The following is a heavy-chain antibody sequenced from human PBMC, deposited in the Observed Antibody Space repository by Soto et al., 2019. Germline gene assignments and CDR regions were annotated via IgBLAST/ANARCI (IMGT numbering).Heavy chain of an antibody. V-gene: IGHV1-18*01. Sequence: QVHLVQSGAEVKKPGASVKVSCKGSGYAFTTYGITWVRQAPGQGLEWMGWISAHNGNTNYAQKLQGRVTVTRDTSTSAAYMELRSLRADDTAVYYCARGRYGDYWGQGALVTVSS. CDR3: ARGRYGDY. CDR1: GYAFTTYG. CDR2: ISAHNGNT. J-gene: IGHJ4*02. D-gene: IGHD1-1*01.